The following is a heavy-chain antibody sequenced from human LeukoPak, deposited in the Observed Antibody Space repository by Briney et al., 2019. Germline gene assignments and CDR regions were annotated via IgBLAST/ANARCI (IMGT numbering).Heavy chain of an antibody. Sequence: GGSLRLSCAASGFTFSSYSMNWVRQAPGKGLEWVSSISSSSSFIYYADSLKGRFTISRDNAKNSLYLQMNSLRAEDTAVYYCASSRGVITNLFDPWGQGTLVTVSS. J-gene: IGHJ5*02. CDR3: ASSRGVITNLFDP. CDR2: ISSSSSFI. CDR1: GFTFSSYS. D-gene: IGHD3-10*01. V-gene: IGHV3-21*01.